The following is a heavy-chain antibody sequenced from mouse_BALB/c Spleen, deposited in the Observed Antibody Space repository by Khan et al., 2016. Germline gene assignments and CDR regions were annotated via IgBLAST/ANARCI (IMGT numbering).Heavy chain of an antibody. J-gene: IGHJ1*01. CDR3: TSTFWYYDV. CDR2: INPYSSTI. CDR1: GFDFRRYW. V-gene: IGHV4-1*02. Sequence: EVKLLESGGGLVQPGGSLKLSCAASGFDFRRYWMSWVRQAPGKGLEWIGEINPYSSTINYTPSLKDKFIISRDNAKNTLYLQISKVRSEDTALYYSTSTFWYYDVWGAGTTVTVSS.